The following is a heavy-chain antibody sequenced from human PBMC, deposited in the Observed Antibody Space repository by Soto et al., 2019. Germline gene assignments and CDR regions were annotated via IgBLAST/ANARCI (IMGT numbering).Heavy chain of an antibody. D-gene: IGHD2-21*02. V-gene: IGHV1-8*01. CDR3: ARRYGNSYYPMDI. J-gene: IGHJ6*02. Sequence: QVQLVQSGAELKKPGASVRVSCKTSGYTFINYDINWVRQATGQGLEWMGWMNPNSGNTAYAQKFLGRVNMTSNTSIDTAYMELSSLRSDDTAIYYCARRYGNSYYPMDIWGQGTTVTVSS. CDR2: MNPNSGNT. CDR1: GYTFINYD.